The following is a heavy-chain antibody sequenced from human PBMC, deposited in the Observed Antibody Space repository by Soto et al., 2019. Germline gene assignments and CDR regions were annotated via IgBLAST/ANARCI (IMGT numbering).Heavy chain of an antibody. V-gene: IGHV1-69*06. CDR2: LIPLFGTT. D-gene: IGHD7-27*01. Sequence: QVQLVQSGAEVKKPGSSVKVSCEASGGTFSGHAISWVRQAPGQGPEWMGGLIPLFGTTQHAQNFQGTLTNTADKSTSTAYMELTSLRFDATAIYYCARGPNWGYRFDSWGQGTLVTVSS. CDR3: ARGPNWGYRFDS. CDR1: GGTFSGHA. J-gene: IGHJ4*02.